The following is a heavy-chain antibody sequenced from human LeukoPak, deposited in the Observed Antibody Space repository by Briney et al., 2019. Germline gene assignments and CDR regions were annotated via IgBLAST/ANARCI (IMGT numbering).Heavy chain of an antibody. Sequence: GASVKVSCKASGYTFTAFYMHWVRQAPGQGLEWMGWINPNSGGTNYAQKFQGRVTMTRDTSISTAYMELSRLRSDDTAVYYCARDRHSSGYTDYWGQGTLVTVSS. CDR2: INPNSGGT. J-gene: IGHJ4*02. CDR3: ARDRHSSGYTDY. D-gene: IGHD3-22*01. CDR1: GYTFTAFY. V-gene: IGHV1-2*02.